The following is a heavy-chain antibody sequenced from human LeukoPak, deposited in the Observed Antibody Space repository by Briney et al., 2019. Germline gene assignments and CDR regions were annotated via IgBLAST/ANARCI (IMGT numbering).Heavy chain of an antibody. CDR3: ARHAEGYCSGGSCYGVPNWFDP. J-gene: IGHJ5*02. CDR1: GGSISSSSYY. D-gene: IGHD2-15*01. Sequence: KPSETLSLTCTVSGGSISSSSYYWGWIRQPPGKGLEWIGSIYCSGSTYYNPSLKSRVTISVDTSKNQFSLKLSSVTAADTAVYYCARHAEGYCSGGSCYGVPNWFDPWGQGTLVTVSS. V-gene: IGHV4-39*01. CDR2: IYCSGST.